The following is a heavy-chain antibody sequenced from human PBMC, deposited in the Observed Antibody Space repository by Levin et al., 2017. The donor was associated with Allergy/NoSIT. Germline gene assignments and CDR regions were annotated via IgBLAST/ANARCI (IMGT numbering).Heavy chain of an antibody. CDR3: AKDAYSGSYPDY. Sequence: GESLKISCAASGFTFSSYGMHWVRQAPGKGLEWVAVISYDGSNKYYADSVKGRFTISRDNSKNTLYLQMNSLRAEDTAVYYCAKDAYSGSYPDYWGQGTLVTVSS. D-gene: IGHD1-26*01. CDR1: GFTFSSYG. V-gene: IGHV3-30*18. CDR2: ISYDGSNK. J-gene: IGHJ4*02.